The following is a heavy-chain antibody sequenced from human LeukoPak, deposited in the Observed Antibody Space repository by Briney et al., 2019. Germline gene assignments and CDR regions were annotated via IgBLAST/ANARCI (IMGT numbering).Heavy chain of an antibody. V-gene: IGHV3-23*01. D-gene: IGHD2-15*01. Sequence: GGSLRLSCAASGITFSSYGMSWVRQAPGKGLEWVSSICSTGGTTYYADSVKGRFTISRDNSKNTLYLQMNSLRAEDTAIYYCAKNGDRGAYCTGGTCYPYFYYYMDVWGKGTTVTI. CDR3: AKNGDRGAYCTGGTCYPYFYYYMDV. CDR1: GITFSSYG. J-gene: IGHJ6*03. CDR2: ICSTGGTT.